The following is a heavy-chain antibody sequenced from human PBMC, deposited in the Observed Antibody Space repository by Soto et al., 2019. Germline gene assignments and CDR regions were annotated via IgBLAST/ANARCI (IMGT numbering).Heavy chain of an antibody. D-gene: IGHD6-13*01. V-gene: IGHV1-2*04. Sequence: ASVKVSCKASGYTFTGYYMHWVRQAPGQGLEWMGWINPNSGGTNYAQKFQGWVTMTRDTSISTAYMELSRLRSDDTAVYYCARGLAAAGTGYDYYYYYYMDVWGKGTTVTVSS. CDR2: INPNSGGT. CDR1: GYTFTGYY. J-gene: IGHJ6*03. CDR3: ARGLAAAGTGYDYYYYYYMDV.